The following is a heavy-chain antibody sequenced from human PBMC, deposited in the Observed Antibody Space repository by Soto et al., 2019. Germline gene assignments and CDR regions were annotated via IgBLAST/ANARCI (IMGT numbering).Heavy chain of an antibody. D-gene: IGHD1-7*01. CDR3: AKEAGTRGGGAFDI. V-gene: IGHV3-23*01. Sequence: EVQLLESGGGLVQPGGSLRLSCAASGFTFSSYAVSWVRQGPGKGLEWVSGISGSGGSTYYADSVKGRSTISRDNSKNTLYLQRNSLRAEDTSVYYCAKEAGTRGGGAFDIWGQGTTVTVSS. CDR1: GFTFSSYA. J-gene: IGHJ3*02. CDR2: ISGSGGST.